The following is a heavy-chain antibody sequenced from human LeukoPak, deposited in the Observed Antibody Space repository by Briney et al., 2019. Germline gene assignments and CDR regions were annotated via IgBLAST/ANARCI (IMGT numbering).Heavy chain of an antibody. V-gene: IGHV3-23*01. CDR1: GSTFSSYA. J-gene: IGHJ5*02. CDR2: ISGSGLST. D-gene: IGHD5-12*01. CDR3: AKGGLYNWFDP. Sequence: GGSLRLSCAASGSTFSSYAMRWVRQAPGKGLGWVSVISGSGLSTYYADSVKGRFTISRDNSKNTLYLQMNSLRAEDTAVYYCAKGGLYNWFDPWGQGTLVTVAS.